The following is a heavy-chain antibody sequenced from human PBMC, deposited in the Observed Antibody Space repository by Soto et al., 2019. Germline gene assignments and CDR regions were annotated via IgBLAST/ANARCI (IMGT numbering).Heavy chain of an antibody. CDR2: IYSGGST. CDR1: GFTVSSNY. V-gene: IGHV3-53*01. J-gene: IGHJ4*02. CDR3: ARSTGPTDLRPFDY. Sequence: VGSLRLSCAASGFTVSSNYMSWVRQAPGEGLEWVSVIYSGGSTYYADSVKGRFTISRDNSKNTLYLQMNSLRAEDTAVYYCARSTGPTDLRPFDYWGQGTLVTVSS.